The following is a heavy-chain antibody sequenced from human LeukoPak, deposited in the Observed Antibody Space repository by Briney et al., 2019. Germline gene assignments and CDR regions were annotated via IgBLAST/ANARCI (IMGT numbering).Heavy chain of an antibody. D-gene: IGHD3-22*01. J-gene: IGHJ4*02. Sequence: GGSLRLSCAASGFTFSSYSMNWVRQAPGKGLEWVSSISSSSSYIYYADSVKGRFTISRDNAKNSLYLQMNSLSAEDTAVYYCAREYYYDSSGYYFDYWGQGTLVTVSS. V-gene: IGHV3-21*01. CDR3: AREYYYDSSGYYFDY. CDR2: ISSSSSYI. CDR1: GFTFSSYS.